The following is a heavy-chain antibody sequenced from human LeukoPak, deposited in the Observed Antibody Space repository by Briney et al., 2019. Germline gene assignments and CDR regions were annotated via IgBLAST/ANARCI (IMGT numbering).Heavy chain of an antibody. Sequence: GGSLRLSCAASGFTFSSYSMNWVRQAPGKGLEWVSYISSSSSTIEYADSVKGRFTISRDNAKNSLYLQMNSLRAEDTAVYYCARAFDSYGIPHDAFDIWGQGAMVTVSS. V-gene: IGHV3-48*01. D-gene: IGHD5-18*01. J-gene: IGHJ3*02. CDR2: ISSSSSTI. CDR3: ARAFDSYGIPHDAFDI. CDR1: GFTFSSYS.